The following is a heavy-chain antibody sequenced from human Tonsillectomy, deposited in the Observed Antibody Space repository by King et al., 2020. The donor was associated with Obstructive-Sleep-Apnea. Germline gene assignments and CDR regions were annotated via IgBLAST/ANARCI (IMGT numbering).Heavy chain of an antibody. D-gene: IGHD2-15*01. Sequence: QLVQSGGGLVQPGGSLRLSCAASGFTFSSYAMSWVRQAPGKGLEWVSTFSSGGGSTYYADSVKGRFTISRETSKSTLYLQMGSLRAEDTALYYCARGYCSGGSCFSGRVAFDNWGQGTLVTVSS. CDR3: ARGYCSGGSCFSGRVAFDN. CDR2: FSSGGGST. V-gene: IGHV3-23*04. CDR1: GFTFSSYA. J-gene: IGHJ4*02.